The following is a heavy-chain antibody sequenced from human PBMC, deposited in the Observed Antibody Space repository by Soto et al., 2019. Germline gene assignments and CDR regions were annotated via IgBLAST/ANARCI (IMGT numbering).Heavy chain of an antibody. J-gene: IGHJ4*02. V-gene: IGHV4-4*02. CDR3: ARDLTYSSGSTFDY. D-gene: IGHD6-19*01. CDR2: IYHSGST. Sequence: QVQLQESGPGLVKPSGTLSLTCAVSGGSISSSNWWSWVRQPPGKGLEWIGEIYHSGSTNYNPSLKSRGTXXIXKXXNQCSLKLSSVTAADTAVYYCARDLTYSSGSTFDYWGQGTLVTVSS. CDR1: GGSISSSNW.